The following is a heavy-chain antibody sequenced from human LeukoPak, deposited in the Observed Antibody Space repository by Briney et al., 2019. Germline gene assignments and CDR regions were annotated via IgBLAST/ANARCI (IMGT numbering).Heavy chain of an antibody. CDR2: TYYRSKWYN. V-gene: IGHV6-1*01. D-gene: IGHD3-10*01. J-gene: IGHJ5*02. CDR3: ASSFITMVRGVIIFNWFDP. Sequence: SQTLSLTCAISGDSVSTNSAACNWIRQSPSRGLEWLGRTYYRSKWYNDYAVSVKSRITINPDTSKNQFSLQLNSVTPEDTAVYYCASSFITMVRGVIIFNWFDPWGQGTLVTVSS. CDR1: GDSVSTNSAA.